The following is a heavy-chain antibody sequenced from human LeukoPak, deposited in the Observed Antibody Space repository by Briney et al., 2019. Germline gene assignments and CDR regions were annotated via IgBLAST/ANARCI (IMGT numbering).Heavy chain of an antibody. CDR2: ISYDGSNK. CDR3: ARSPERVWFGGLEGDAFDI. D-gene: IGHD3-10*01. V-gene: IGHV3-30-3*01. J-gene: IGHJ3*02. Sequence: GGSLRLSCAASGFTFSSYAMHWVRQAPGKGLEWVAVISYDGSNKYYADSVKGRFTISRDNSKNTLYLQMNSLRAEDTAVYYCARSPERVWFGGLEGDAFDIWGQGTMVTVSS. CDR1: GFTFSSYA.